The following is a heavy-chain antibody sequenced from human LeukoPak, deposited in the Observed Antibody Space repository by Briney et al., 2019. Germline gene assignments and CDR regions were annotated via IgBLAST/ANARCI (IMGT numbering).Heavy chain of an antibody. CDR3: ARDIMSPQYYDILTGYYTSFDY. D-gene: IGHD3-9*01. Sequence: GGSLRLSCAASGFSFKTYAMHWVRQAPGKGLEWVAVIWYDGSNKYYADSVKGRFTISRDNSKNTLYLQMNSLRAEDTAVYYCARDIMSPQYYDILTGYYTSFDYWGQGTLVTVSS. CDR1: GFSFKTYA. V-gene: IGHV3-33*08. CDR2: IWYDGSNK. J-gene: IGHJ4*02.